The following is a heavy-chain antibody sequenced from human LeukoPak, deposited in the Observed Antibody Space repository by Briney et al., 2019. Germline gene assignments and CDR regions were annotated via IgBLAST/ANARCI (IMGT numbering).Heavy chain of an antibody. CDR3: ARDQEAFDY. CDR1: GYSFTSNY. J-gene: IGHJ4*02. V-gene: IGHV1-46*01. Sequence: ASVKVSCKASGYSFTSNYIHWVRQAPGQGLEWMGTIYPRDGSTSYAQKFQGRVTVTRDTSTSTVHMELSGLRSEDTAVYYCARDQEAFDYWGQGTLVTVSS. CDR2: IYPRDGST.